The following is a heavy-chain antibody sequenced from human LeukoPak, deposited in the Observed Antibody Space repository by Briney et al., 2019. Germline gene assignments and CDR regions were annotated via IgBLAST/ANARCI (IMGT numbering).Heavy chain of an antibody. D-gene: IGHD2-2*02. V-gene: IGHV4-59*12. J-gene: IGHJ5*02. CDR3: ARAGRYCSSTRCYTVWFDP. Sequence: SETLSLTCTASGGSISSYYWSWIRQPPGQGLEWIGYIYYSGSTYYNPSLKSRVTISVETSKNQFSLKLSSVTAADTAVYYCARAGRYCSSTRCYTVWFDPWGQGTLVTVSS. CDR1: GGSISSYY. CDR2: IYYSGST.